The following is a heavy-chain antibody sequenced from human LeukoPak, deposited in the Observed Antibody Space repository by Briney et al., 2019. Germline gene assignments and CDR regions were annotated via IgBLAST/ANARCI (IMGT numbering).Heavy chain of an antibody. D-gene: IGHD1-26*01. CDR3: ATDLVGGTNY. V-gene: IGHV3-48*02. CDR2: ISSSGSAI. CDR1: GFTFSSYV. Sequence: GGSLRLSCVASGFTFSSYVMNWVRQAPGEGLEWVSYISSSGSAIYYADSVKGRFTISRDNAKNSLFLQVNSLRDEDTALYYCATDLVGGTNYWGQGILVTVSS. J-gene: IGHJ4*02.